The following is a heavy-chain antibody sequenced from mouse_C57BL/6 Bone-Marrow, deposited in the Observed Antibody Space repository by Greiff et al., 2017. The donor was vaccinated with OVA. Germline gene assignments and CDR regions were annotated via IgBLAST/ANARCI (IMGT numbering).Heavy chain of an antibody. J-gene: IGHJ3*01. V-gene: IGHV1-4*01. CDR1: GYTFTSYT. Sequence: QVQLKESGAELARPGASVKMSCKASGYTFTSYTMHWVKQRPGQGLEWIGYINPSSGYTKYNQKFKDKATLTADKSSSTAYMQLSSLTSEDSAVYYCARSLLPAWFAYWGQGTLVTVSA. CDR2: INPSSGYT. CDR3: ARSLLPAWFAY.